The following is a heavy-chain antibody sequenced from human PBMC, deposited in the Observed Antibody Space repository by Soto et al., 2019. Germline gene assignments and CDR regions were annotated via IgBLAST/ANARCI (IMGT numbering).Heavy chain of an antibody. V-gene: IGHV4-34*01. Sequence: PSETLSLTCAVYGGSLSGYYWGWIRQPPGKGLEWIGEINHSGSTNYNPSLKSRVTISVDTPKNQFSLKLSSVTAADTAVYYCARGDSLPPLPTLDYWGQGTLVTVSS. D-gene: IGHD2-21*01. J-gene: IGHJ4*02. CDR3: ARGDSLPPLPTLDY. CDR2: INHSGST. CDR1: GGSLSGYY.